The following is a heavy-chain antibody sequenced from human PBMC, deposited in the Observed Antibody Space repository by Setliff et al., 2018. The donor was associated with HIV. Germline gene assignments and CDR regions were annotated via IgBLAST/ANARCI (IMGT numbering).Heavy chain of an antibody. Sequence: GALVKVSCKASGGTFSSYAISWVRQAPGQGLEWMGGIIPIFGTANYAQKFQGRVTITTDESTSTAYMELSSLRSEDTAVYYCARGITMVRGPEENWFDPWGQGTLVTVSS. D-gene: IGHD3-10*01. J-gene: IGHJ5*02. CDR3: ARGITMVRGPEENWFDP. V-gene: IGHV1-69*05. CDR2: IIPIFGTA. CDR1: GGTFSSYA.